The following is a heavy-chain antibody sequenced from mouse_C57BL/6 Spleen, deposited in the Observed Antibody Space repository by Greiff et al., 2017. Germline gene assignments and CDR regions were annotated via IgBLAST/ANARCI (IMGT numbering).Heavy chain of an antibody. CDR2: IWSGGST. CDR3: ARIYYGNLDY. J-gene: IGHJ2*01. CDR1: GFSLTSYG. Sequence: QVQLQQSGPGLVQPSQSLSITCTVSGFSLTSYGVHWVRQSPGKGLEWLGVIWSGGSTDYNAAFISRLSISKDNSKSQVFFKMNSLQADDTAIYYCARIYYGNLDYWGQGTTLTVSS. D-gene: IGHD2-1*01. V-gene: IGHV2-2*01.